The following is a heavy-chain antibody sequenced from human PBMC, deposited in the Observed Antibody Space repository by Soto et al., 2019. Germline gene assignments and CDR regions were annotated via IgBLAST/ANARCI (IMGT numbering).Heavy chain of an antibody. D-gene: IGHD2-2*01. V-gene: IGHV4-30-4*01. Sequence: SETLSLTCTVSGGSISSGDYYWSWIRQPPGKGLEWIGYIYYTGSTYYNRSLKSRVTISVDTSKNQFSLKLSSVTAADTAVYYCARGPPIVVAPAASFDSWGQGTLVTVSS. CDR3: ARGPPIVVAPAASFDS. CDR2: IYYTGST. CDR1: GGSISSGDYY. J-gene: IGHJ4*02.